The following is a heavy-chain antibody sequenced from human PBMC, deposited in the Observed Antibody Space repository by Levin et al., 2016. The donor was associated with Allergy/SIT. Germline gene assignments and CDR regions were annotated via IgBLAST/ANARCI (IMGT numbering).Heavy chain of an antibody. J-gene: IGHJ4*02. V-gene: IGHV4-30-4*07. Sequence: LRLSCAVSGGSISSGGYSWSWIRQPPGKGLEWIGYIYYSGSTYYNPSLKSRVTISVDTSKNQFSLKLSSVTAADTAVYYCARGNGYSYGYGFDYWGQGTLVTVSS. CDR1: GGSISSGGYS. D-gene: IGHD5-18*01. CDR2: IYYSGST. CDR3: ARGNGYSYGYGFDY.